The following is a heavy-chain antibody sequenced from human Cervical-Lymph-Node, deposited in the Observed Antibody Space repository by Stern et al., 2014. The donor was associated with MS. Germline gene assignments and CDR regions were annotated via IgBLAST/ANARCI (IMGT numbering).Heavy chain of an antibody. CDR2: ISSRSRT. V-gene: IGHV3-21*01. CDR1: GFNFSIYN. Sequence: VQLMQSGGGLVKPGGSLRISCAASGFNFSIYNMNWVRQAPGQGLEWVSSISSRSRTNYADSVRGRFTISRDNAKNSLFLQMNSLRAEDTAIYYCARDLRLDYWGQGILVTVSS. J-gene: IGHJ4*02. CDR3: ARDLRLDY.